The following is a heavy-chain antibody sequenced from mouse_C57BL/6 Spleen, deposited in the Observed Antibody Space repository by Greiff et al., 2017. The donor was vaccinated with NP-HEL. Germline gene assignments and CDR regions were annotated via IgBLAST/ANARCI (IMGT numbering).Heavy chain of an antibody. CDR3: ARGYYGKRYYAMDY. D-gene: IGHD2-1*01. CDR1: GFTFSDYY. Sequence: EVKLVESEGGLVQPGRSMKLSCTASGFTFSDYYMAWVRQVPEKGLEWVANINYDGSSTYYLDSLKSRFIISRDNAKNILYLQMSSLKSEDTATYYCARGYYGKRYYAMDYWGQGTSVTVSS. V-gene: IGHV5-16*01. J-gene: IGHJ4*01. CDR2: INYDGSST.